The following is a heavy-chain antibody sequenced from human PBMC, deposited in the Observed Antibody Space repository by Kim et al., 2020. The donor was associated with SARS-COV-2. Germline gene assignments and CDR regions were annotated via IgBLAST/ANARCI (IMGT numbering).Heavy chain of an antibody. J-gene: IGHJ3*02. CDR3: ARRSVYGVFDI. D-gene: IGHD4-17*01. CDR1: GDSVSSISAI. V-gene: IGHV6-1*01. CDR2: TYYRSKWSN. Sequence: SQTLSLTCAVSGDSVSSISAIWNWIRQSPSRGLEWLGRTYYRSKWSNDYALSVKSRIIISPDTSKNQFSLQLSSVTPEDTALYYCARRSVYGVFDIWGQGTMVTVSS.